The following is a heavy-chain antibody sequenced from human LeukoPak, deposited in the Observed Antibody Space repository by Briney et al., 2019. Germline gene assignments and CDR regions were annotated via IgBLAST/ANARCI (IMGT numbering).Heavy chain of an antibody. CDR2: ISGSGGST. D-gene: IGHD3-22*01. CDR3: ARETYSYDNSAYYNS. J-gene: IGHJ5*02. V-gene: IGHV3-23*01. CDR1: GFTFSSYA. Sequence: GGSLRLSCAASGFTFSSYAMSWVRQAPGKGLEWVSAISGSGGSTYYADSVKGRFTISRDNVKNSLHLQMNSLRAEDTAVYYCARETYSYDNSAYYNSWGQGTLVTVSS.